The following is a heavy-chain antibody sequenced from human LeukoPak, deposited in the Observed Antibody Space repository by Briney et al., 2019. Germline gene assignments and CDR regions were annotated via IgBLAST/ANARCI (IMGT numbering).Heavy chain of an antibody. D-gene: IGHD3-10*01. CDR1: GYTLTELS. CDR2: FDPEDGET. V-gene: IGHV1-24*01. Sequence: ASVKVSCKVSGYTLTELSMHWVRQAPGKGLEWMGGFDPEDGETIYAQKFQGRVTMTEDTSTDTAYMELSSLRSEDTAVYYCATSHMVRGNDAFDIWGQGTMVTVSS. J-gene: IGHJ3*02. CDR3: ATSHMVRGNDAFDI.